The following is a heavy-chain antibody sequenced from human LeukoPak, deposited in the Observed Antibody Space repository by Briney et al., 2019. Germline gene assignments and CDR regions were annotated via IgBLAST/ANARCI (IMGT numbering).Heavy chain of an antibody. J-gene: IGHJ6*03. V-gene: IGHV5-51*01. CDR2: IYPGDADT. CDR3: ARQVRTGYDILTGRGYYYMDV. D-gene: IGHD3-9*01. Sequence: SLQISFQGSGSRFTSYRIGWVRQLPGKGLEWMGIIYPGDADTRYSPSFQGQVTISADKSISTAYLQWSSLKASDTAMYYCARQVRTGYDILTGRGYYYMDVWGKGTTVTVSS. CDR1: GSRFTSYR.